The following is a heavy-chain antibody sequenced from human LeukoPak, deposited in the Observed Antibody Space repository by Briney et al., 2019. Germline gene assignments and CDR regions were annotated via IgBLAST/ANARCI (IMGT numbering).Heavy chain of an antibody. J-gene: IGHJ3*02. CDR3: ARAHDAFDI. CDR1: GGSISSSSYY. CDR2: IYYSGST. Sequence: PSETLSLTCTVSGGSISSSSYYWGWIRQPPGKGLEWIGYIYYSGSTNYNPSLKSRVTISVDTSKDQFSLKLSSVTAADTAVYYCARAHDAFDIWGQGTLVTVSS. V-gene: IGHV4-61*05.